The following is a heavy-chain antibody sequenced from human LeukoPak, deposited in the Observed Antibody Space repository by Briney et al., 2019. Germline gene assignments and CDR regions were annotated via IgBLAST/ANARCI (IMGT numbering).Heavy chain of an antibody. CDR3: ARGPAGYN. CDR1: GFTFSSYA. J-gene: IGHJ4*02. V-gene: IGHV3-30*14. Sequence: GRSLRLSCAASGFTFSSYAMHWVRQAPGKGLEWVAVISYDGSNKYYADSVKGRFTVSRDNSKNTLYLQMNSLRAEDTAVYYCARGPAGYNWGQGTLVTFSS. CDR2: ISYDGSNK. D-gene: IGHD1-1*01.